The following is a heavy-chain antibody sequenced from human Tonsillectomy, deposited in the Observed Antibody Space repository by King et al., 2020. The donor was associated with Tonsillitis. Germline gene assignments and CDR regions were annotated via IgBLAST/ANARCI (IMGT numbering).Heavy chain of an antibody. J-gene: IGHJ6*02. D-gene: IGHD3-10*01. CDR2: IYSGGST. Sequence: VQLVESGGGLIQPGGSLRLSCAASGFTVSSNYMSWVRQAPGKGLEWGSVIYSGGSTYYADSVKGRFTISRDNSKNTLYLQMNSLRAEDTAVYYCARDGSGSYYTVYYYGMDVWGQGTTVTVSS. CDR3: ARDGSGSYYTVYYYGMDV. V-gene: IGHV3-53*01. CDR1: GFTVSSNY.